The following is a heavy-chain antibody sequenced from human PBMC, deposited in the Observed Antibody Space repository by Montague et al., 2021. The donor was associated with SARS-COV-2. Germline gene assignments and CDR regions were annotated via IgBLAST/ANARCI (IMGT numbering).Heavy chain of an antibody. V-gene: IGHV3-30-3*01. CDR1: GFTFSSYA. J-gene: IGHJ3*02. CDR3: ARWVIVVVPAAPSRAFDI. Sequence: SLRLSCAASGFTFSSYAMHWVRQAPGKGLEWVAVISYDGSNKYYADSVKGRFTISRDNSKNTLYLQMNSLRAEDTAVYYCARWVIVVVPAAPSRAFDIWGQGTMVTVSS. CDR2: ISYDGSNK. D-gene: IGHD2-2*01.